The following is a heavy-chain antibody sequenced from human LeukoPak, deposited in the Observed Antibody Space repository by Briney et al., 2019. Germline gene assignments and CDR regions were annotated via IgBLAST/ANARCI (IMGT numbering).Heavy chain of an antibody. Sequence: SVKVSCKASGGTFSSYAISWVRQAPGQGLEWMGRIIPILGIANYAQKFQGRVTITADKSTSTAYMELSSLRSEDTAVYYCARVPRVGAAVYWGQGTLVTVSS. D-gene: IGHD1-26*01. CDR3: ARVPRVGAAVY. CDR2: IIPILGIA. J-gene: IGHJ4*02. V-gene: IGHV1-69*04. CDR1: GGTFSSYA.